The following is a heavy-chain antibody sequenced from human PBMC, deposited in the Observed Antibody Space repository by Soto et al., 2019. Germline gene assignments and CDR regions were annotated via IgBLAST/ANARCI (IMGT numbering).Heavy chain of an antibody. CDR3: AYCPAEHCSGGSCYYSIDY. CDR1: GGTFSSYA. Sequence: SVKVSCKASGGTFSSYAISWVRQAPGQGLEWMGGIIPIFGTANYAQKFQGRVTITADESTSTAYMELSSLRSEDTAVYYCAYCPAEHCSGGSCYYSIDYWGQGTLVNVSS. J-gene: IGHJ4*02. V-gene: IGHV1-69*13. CDR2: IIPIFGTA. D-gene: IGHD2-15*01.